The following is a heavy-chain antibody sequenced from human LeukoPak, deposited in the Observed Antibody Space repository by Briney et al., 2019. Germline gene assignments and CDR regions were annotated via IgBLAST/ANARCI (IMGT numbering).Heavy chain of an antibody. CDR2: INPNSGGT. CDR3: ARDEITIFGVGPGYYYGMDV. CDR1: GYTFTGHY. J-gene: IGHJ6*02. D-gene: IGHD3-3*01. Sequence: ASVKVSCKASGYTFTGHYMHWVRQAPGQGLEWMGWINPNSGGTDYAQKFQGRVTMTRDTSISTAYMELSRLRSDDTAVYYCARDEITIFGVGPGYYYGMDVWGQGTTVTVSS. V-gene: IGHV1-2*02.